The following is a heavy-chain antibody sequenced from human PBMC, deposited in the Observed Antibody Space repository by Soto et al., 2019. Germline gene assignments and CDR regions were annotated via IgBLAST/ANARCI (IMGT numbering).Heavy chain of an antibody. CDR3: ARDRRNWGLGAFDI. V-gene: IGHV1-69*13. D-gene: IGHD7-27*01. CDR1: GGTFSSYA. CDR2: IIPIFGTA. Sequence: SVKVSCKASGGTFSSYAISWVRQAPGQGLEWMGGIIPIFGTANYAQKFQGRVTITADESTSTAYMELSSLRSEDTAVYYCARDRRNWGLGAFDIWGQGTMVTVSS. J-gene: IGHJ3*02.